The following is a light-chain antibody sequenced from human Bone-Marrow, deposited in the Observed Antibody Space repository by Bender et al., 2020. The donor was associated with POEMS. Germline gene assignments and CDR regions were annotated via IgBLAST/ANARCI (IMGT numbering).Light chain of an antibody. CDR3: ATWDSLKTGEV. CDR2: INN. V-gene: IGLV1-44*01. Sequence: QSVLTQPPSASGTPGQRVTISCSGSSSNIGTNPVNWYQQLPGTAPKLLIYINNQRPSGVPDRFSGSKSGTSASLAISGLQSEDEADYYCATWDSLKTGEVFGGGTKLTVL. CDR1: SSNIGTNP. J-gene: IGLJ2*01.